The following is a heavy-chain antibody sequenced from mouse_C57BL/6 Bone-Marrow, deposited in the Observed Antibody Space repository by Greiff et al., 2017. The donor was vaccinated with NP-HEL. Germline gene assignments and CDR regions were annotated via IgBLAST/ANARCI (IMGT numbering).Heavy chain of an antibody. J-gene: IGHJ3*01. D-gene: IGHD1-1*01. CDR1: GYTFTDYY. CDR2: INPNNGGT. V-gene: IGHV1-26*01. Sequence: EVQLQQSGPELVKPGASVKISCKASGYTFTDYYMNWVKQRHGQSLEWIGDINPNNGGTSYNQKFKGKATLTVDKSSSTAYMELRSLTSEDSAVFCCASYITTVGAYWGQGTLVTVSA. CDR3: ASYITTVGAY.